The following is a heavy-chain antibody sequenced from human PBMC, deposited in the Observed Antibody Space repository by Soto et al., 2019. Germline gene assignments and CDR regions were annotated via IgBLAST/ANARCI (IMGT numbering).Heavy chain of an antibody. V-gene: IGHV3-30-3*01. CDR2: ISYDGSNK. Sequence: GGSLRLSCAASGFTFSSYAMHWVRQAPGKGLEWVAVISYDGSNKYYADSVKGRFTISRDNSKNTLYLQMNSLRAEDTAVYYCARKADYGDYEGLGYWGQGTLVTVSS. CDR3: ARKADYGDYEGLGY. CDR1: GFTFSSYA. D-gene: IGHD4-17*01. J-gene: IGHJ4*02.